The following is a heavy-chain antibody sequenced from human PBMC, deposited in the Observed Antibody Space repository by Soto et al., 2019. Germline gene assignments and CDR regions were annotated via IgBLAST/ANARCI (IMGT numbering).Heavy chain of an antibody. J-gene: IGHJ6*02. V-gene: IGHV4-30-2*01. D-gene: IGHD3-10*01. Sequence: ASETLSLTCVVSGDSFSSAGYSWNWIRQPPGKGLEWIGFISHGGSTSYNPSLKSRVLMSVDRSKNQFSLKLSSVTAADTAVYYCARDSVSFGRYYYYYGMDVWGQGTTVTVSS. CDR2: ISHGGST. CDR3: ARDSVSFGRYYYYYGMDV. CDR1: GDSFSSAGYS.